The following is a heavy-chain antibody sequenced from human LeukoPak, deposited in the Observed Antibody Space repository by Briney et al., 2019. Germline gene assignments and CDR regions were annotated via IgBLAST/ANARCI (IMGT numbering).Heavy chain of an antibody. J-gene: IGHJ4*02. CDR1: GGSISSYY. CDR3: ARLPLGRWLPNFDY. V-gene: IGHV4-59*01. CDR2: IYYSGST. D-gene: IGHD5-24*01. Sequence: SETLSLTCTVSGGSISSYYWSWIRQPPGKGLEWIGYIYYSGSTSYNPSLKSRVTISVDTSKNQFSLKLSSVTAADTAVYYCARLPLGRWLPNFDYWGQGTLVTVSS.